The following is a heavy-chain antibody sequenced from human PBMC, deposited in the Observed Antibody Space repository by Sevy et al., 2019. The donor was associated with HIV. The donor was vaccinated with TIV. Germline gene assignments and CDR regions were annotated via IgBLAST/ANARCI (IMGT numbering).Heavy chain of an antibody. V-gene: IGHV3-23*01. J-gene: IGHJ4*02. Sequence: GGCLRLSCAASGFTFSSYAMIWVRQAPGKGLEWVSAISGSGGSTYYADSVKGRFTISRDNSKNTLYLQMNSLRAEDTAVYYRAQDRRDLDAPTNYYGSGLYFDYWGQGTLVTVSS. CDR1: GFTFSSYA. D-gene: IGHD3-10*01. CDR2: ISGSGGST. CDR3: AQDRRDLDAPTNYYGSGLYFDY.